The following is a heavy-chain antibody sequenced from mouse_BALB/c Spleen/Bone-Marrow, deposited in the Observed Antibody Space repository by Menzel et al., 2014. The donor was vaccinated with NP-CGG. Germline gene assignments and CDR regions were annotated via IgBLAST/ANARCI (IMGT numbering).Heavy chain of an antibody. CDR2: IDPANGNT. CDR3: ARWEYYAMDY. CDR1: GLNIKDTY. Sequence: VKLMESGAELVKPGASVKLSCTASGLNIKDTYMHWVKQRPEQGLEWIGRIDPANGNTKYDPKFQGKATITADTSSNTAYLQLSSLTSEDTAVYYCARWEYYAMDYWGQGTSVTVSS. D-gene: IGHD4-1*01. V-gene: IGHV14-3*02. J-gene: IGHJ4*01.